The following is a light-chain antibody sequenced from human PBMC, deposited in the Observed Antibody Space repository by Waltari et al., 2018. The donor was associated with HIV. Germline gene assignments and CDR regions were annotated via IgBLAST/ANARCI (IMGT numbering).Light chain of an antibody. J-gene: IGLJ2*01. CDR3: GSYTTTSTLGV. Sequence: QPALTQPASLSGSPGQSITISCIGSSSDVGAYDFVSGYHHHPGKAPKLLMYDVTHRPSVISARFSGSKSGNTASLTISGLQADDEADYYCGSYTTTSTLGVFGGGTKLTVL. CDR1: SSDVGAYDF. V-gene: IGLV2-14*03. CDR2: DVT.